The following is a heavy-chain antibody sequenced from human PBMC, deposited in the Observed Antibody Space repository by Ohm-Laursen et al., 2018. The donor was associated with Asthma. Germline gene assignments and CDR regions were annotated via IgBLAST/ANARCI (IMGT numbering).Heavy chain of an antibody. CDR2: ISYDGSNK. V-gene: IGHV3-30*18. CDR3: AKLGGGIDYYGSGSLSREAVSDV. D-gene: IGHD3-10*01. CDR1: GFTFSSYG. J-gene: IGHJ6*02. Sequence: SLRLSCSAPGFTFSSYGMHWVRQAPGKGLEWVAVISYDGSNKYYADSVKGRFTISRDNSKNTLYLQMNSLRAEDTAVYYCAKLGGGIDYYGSGSLSREAVSDVWGQGTTVTVSS.